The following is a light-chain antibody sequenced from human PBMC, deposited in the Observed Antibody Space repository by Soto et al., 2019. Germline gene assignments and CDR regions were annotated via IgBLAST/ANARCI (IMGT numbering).Light chain of an antibody. CDR1: QSISSW. CDR2: KAS. CDR3: QQYNSYPLT. V-gene: IGKV1-5*03. Sequence: DIQMTQSPSTLSASVGDRVTITCRASQSISSWLAWYQQKPGKAPKLLIYKASSLESGVPSRFSGSGYGTDFTLPIRSLQPDDFATYYCQQYNSYPLTFGGGTKVQIK. J-gene: IGKJ4*01.